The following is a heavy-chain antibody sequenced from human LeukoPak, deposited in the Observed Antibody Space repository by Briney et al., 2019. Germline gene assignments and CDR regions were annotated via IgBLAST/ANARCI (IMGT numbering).Heavy chain of an antibody. D-gene: IGHD3-22*01. CDR3: ARAPYYYDSSGYYVEGGSGHY. CDR1: GYTFTSYG. Sequence: ASVKVSRKAFGYTFTSYGISWVRQAPGQRLEWMGWISAYNGNTNYAQKFQGRVTMTRNTSISTAYMELSSLRSEDTAVYYCARAPYYYDSSGYYVEGGSGHYWGQGTLVTVSS. J-gene: IGHJ4*02. CDR2: ISAYNGNT. V-gene: IGHV1-18*01.